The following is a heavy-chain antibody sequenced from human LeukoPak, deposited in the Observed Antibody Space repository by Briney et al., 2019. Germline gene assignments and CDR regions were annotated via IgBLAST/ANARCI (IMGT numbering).Heavy chain of an antibody. CDR2: IYHSGST. Sequence: SETLSLTCAVSGYSISSGYYWGWIRQPPGKGLEWIGSIYHSGSTYYNPSLKSRVTISVDTSKNQFSLKLSSVTAADTAVYYCARLVPGPRWLPQGADAFDIWGQGTMVTVSS. V-gene: IGHV4-38-2*01. D-gene: IGHD3-22*01. J-gene: IGHJ3*02. CDR1: GYSISSGYY. CDR3: ARLVPGPRWLPQGADAFDI.